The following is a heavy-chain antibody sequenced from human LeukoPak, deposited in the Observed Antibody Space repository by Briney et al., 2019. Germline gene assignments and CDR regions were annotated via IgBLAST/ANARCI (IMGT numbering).Heavy chain of an antibody. J-gene: IGHJ5*02. V-gene: IGHV1-3*01. D-gene: IGHD2-15*01. CDR1: GGTFISYA. CDR2: INAGNGNT. CDR3: ARAGVAGSWFDP. Sequence: ASVKVSCKASGGTFISYAISWVRQAPGQRLEWMGWINAGNGNTKYSQKFQGRVTITRDTSASTAYMELSSLRSEDTAVYYCARAGVAGSWFDPWGQGTLVTVSS.